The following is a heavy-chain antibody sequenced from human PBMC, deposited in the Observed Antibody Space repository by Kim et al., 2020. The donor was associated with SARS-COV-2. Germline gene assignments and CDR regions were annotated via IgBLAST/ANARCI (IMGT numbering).Heavy chain of an antibody. D-gene: IGHD2-2*01. Sequence: GESLKISCKGSGYSFTSYWIGWVRQMPGKGLEWMGIIYPGDSDTRYSPSFQGQVTISADQSISTAYLQWSSLKASDTAMYYCARDIVVVPAASPSPHASYYYYGMDVWGQGTTVTVSS. CDR2: IYPGDSDT. CDR1: GYSFTSYW. V-gene: IGHV5-51*01. CDR3: ARDIVVVPAASPSPHASYYYYGMDV. J-gene: IGHJ6*02.